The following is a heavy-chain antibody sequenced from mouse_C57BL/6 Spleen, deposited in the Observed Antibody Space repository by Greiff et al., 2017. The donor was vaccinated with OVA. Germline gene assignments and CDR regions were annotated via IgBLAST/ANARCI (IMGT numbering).Heavy chain of an antibody. J-gene: IGHJ4*01. CDR2: IWSGGST. CDR3: ARNYPLYGSSYGDYAMDY. Sequence: QVQLKESGPGLVQPSQSLSITCTVSGFSLTSYGVHWVRQSPGKGLEWLGVIWSGGSTDYNAAFISRLSISKDNSKSQVFFKMNSLQADDTAIYYCARNYPLYGSSYGDYAMDYWGQGTSVTVSS. CDR1: GFSLTSYG. V-gene: IGHV2-2*01. D-gene: IGHD1-1*01.